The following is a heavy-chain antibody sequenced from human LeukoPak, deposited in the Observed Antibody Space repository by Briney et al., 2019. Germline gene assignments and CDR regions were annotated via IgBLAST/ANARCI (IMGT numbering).Heavy chain of an antibody. V-gene: IGHV3-23*01. CDR1: GFTFSSYA. J-gene: IGHJ4*02. Sequence: GGSLRLSCAASGFTFSSYAMSWVRQAPGKGLEWVPAISGSGGSTYYADSVKGRFTISRDNSKNTLYLQMNSLRAEDTAVYYCAKLYSSGWYVGYWGQGTLVTVSS. CDR2: ISGSGGST. D-gene: IGHD6-19*01. CDR3: AKLYSSGWYVGY.